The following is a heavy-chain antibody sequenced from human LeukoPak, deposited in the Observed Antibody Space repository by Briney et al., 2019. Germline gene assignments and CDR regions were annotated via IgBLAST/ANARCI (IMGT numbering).Heavy chain of an antibody. CDR3: ARGYGSGSYWSY. V-gene: IGHV4-34*01. CDR2: IDRSGST. CDR1: GASFSGYY. D-gene: IGHD3-10*01. Sequence: PSETLSLTCAVYGASFSGYYWSWIRQPPGKGLELIGEIDRSGSTSYNPSLKSRVTISVDTSKNQFSLRLDSVTAADTAVYFCARGYGSGSYWSYWGQGTLVTVSS. J-gene: IGHJ4*02.